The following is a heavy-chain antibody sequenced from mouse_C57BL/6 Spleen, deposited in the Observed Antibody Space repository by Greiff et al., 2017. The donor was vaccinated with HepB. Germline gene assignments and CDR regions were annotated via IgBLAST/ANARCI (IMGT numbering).Heavy chain of an antibody. CDR2: INPSSGYT. D-gene: IGHD2-3*01. Sequence: VQLQQSGAELAKPGASVKLSCKASGYTFTSYWMHWVKQRPGQGLEWIGYINPSSGYTKYNQKFKDKATLTADKSSSTAYMQLTSLTYEDSAVYYCASLYDGYFEDYWGQGTTLTVSS. J-gene: IGHJ2*01. CDR3: ASLYDGYFEDY. V-gene: IGHV1-7*01. CDR1: GYTFTSYW.